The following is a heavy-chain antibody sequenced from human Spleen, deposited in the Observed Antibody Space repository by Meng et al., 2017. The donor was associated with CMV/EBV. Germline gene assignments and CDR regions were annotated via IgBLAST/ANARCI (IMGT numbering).Heavy chain of an antibody. CDR1: GYTFTSYD. V-gene: IGHV1-18*01. CDR2: IRVYNGDT. Sequence: ASVKVSCKASGYTFTSYDINWVRQATGQGLEWLGWIRVYNGDTKYSQKFQDRVTLTTDTSTSTAYMELRSLRSDDTAVYYCSRRGPSYCGVDCLAWFDPWGQGTLVTVSS. CDR3: SRRGPSYCGVDCLAWFDP. D-gene: IGHD2-21*01. J-gene: IGHJ5*02.